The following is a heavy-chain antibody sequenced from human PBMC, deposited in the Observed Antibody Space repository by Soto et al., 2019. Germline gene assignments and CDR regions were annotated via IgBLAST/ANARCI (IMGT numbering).Heavy chain of an antibody. Sequence: QVQLVQSGAEVKEPGASVRVSCKASGYSFTKFDINWVRQAPEQGLEWMGWLNPKSGNTGYAQNLQGRVTMTRDTSISTAYMELRSLRSEDTALYYCARVTAGSSDFDYWGQGTLVTVSS. CDR3: ARVTAGSSDFDY. CDR1: GYSFTKFD. D-gene: IGHD6-6*01. CDR2: LNPKSGNT. V-gene: IGHV1-8*01. J-gene: IGHJ4*02.